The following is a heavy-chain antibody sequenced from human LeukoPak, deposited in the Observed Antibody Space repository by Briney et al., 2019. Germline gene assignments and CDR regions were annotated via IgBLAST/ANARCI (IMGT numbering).Heavy chain of an antibody. CDR3: ARIFGVVSKVSFRYYFDY. V-gene: IGHV4-34*01. J-gene: IGHJ4*02. CDR1: GGSFSGYY. CDR2: INHSGST. Sequence: PSETLSLTCAVYGGSFSGYYWSWIRQPPGKGLGWVGEINHSGSTNYNPSLKSRVTISVDTSKNQFSLKLSSVTAADTAVYYCARIFGVVSKVSFRYYFDYWGQGTLVTVSS. D-gene: IGHD3-3*01.